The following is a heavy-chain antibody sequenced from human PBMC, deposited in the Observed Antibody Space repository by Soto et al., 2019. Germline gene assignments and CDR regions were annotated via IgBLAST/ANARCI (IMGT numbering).Heavy chain of an antibody. J-gene: IGHJ5*02. D-gene: IGHD2-2*01. CDR3: ARVVPGAEAWFGP. CDR1: GYTFSNYG. CDR2: ISLYSDGT. V-gene: IGHV1-18*01. Sequence: ASVKVSCKTSGYTFSNYGITWVRQAPGQPLEWLGWISLYSDGTNYAQKFQGRVSMTTDTSTTTAYMELKSLRSDDTAVYYCARVVPGAEAWFGPWGQGTLVTVSS.